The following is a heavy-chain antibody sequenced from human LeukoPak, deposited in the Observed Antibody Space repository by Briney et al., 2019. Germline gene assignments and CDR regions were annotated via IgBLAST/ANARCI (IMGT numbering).Heavy chain of an antibody. CDR3: ATHSGYPYYFDY. Sequence: SETLSLTCTVSGGSISSSSYYWGWIRQPPGKGLEWIGSIYYSGSTYYNPSLKSRVTISVDTSKNQFSLKLSSVTAADTAVYYCATHSGYPYYFDYWGQGTLVTVSS. D-gene: IGHD5-12*01. CDR2: IYYSGST. V-gene: IGHV4-39*01. J-gene: IGHJ4*02. CDR1: GGSISSSSYY.